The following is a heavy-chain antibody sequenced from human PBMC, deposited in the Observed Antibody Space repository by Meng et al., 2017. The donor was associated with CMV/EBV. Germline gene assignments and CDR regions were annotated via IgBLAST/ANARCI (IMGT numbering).Heavy chain of an antibody. Sequence: GESLKISCAASGFTFDDYGMSWVRQAPGKGLEWVSGINWNGGSTGYADSVKGRFTISRDNAKNSLYLQMNSLRAEDTAMYCCAKVLEDVVVVVPNYYYGMDVWGQGTTVTVSS. D-gene: IGHD2-15*01. CDR3: AKVLEDVVVVVPNYYYGMDV. J-gene: IGHJ6*01. CDR1: GFTFDDYG. CDR2: INWNGGST. V-gene: IGHV3-20*04.